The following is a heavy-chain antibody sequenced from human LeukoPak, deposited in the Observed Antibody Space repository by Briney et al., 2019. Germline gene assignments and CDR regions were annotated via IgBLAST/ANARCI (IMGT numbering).Heavy chain of an antibody. CDR1: GGSISSSSYY. V-gene: IGHV4-39*01. J-gene: IGHJ6*02. D-gene: IGHD3-22*01. CDR3: ASSGYYYDYYYYGMDV. Sequence: SETLSLTCTVSGGSISSSSYYWGWIRQPPGKGLEWIGSIYYSGSTYYNPSLKSRVTISVDTSKNQFSLKLSSVTAADTAVYYCASSGYYYDYYYYGMDVWGQGTTVTVSS. CDR2: IYYSGST.